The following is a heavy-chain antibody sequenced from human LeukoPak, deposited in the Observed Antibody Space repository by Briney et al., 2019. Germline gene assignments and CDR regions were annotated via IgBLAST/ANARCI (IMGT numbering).Heavy chain of an antibody. J-gene: IGHJ3*02. Sequence: PGGSLRLSCAASGFNVSSNYMTWVRQAPGKGLEWVSSISSSSSYIYYADSVKGRFTISRDNAKNSLYLQMNSLRAEDTAVYYCARDLSVDIVVVGAFDIWGQGTMVTVSS. CDR3: ARDLSVDIVVVGAFDI. D-gene: IGHD2-2*03. CDR2: ISSSSSYI. CDR1: GFNVSSNY. V-gene: IGHV3-21*01.